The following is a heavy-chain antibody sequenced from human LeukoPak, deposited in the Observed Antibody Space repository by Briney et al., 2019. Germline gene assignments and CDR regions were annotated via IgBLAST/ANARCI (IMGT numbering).Heavy chain of an antibody. V-gene: IGHV3-13*01. J-gene: IGHJ4*02. Sequence: GGSLRLSCAASGFTVSSYAMHWVRQPIGKGLEWVSALGIAGDTFYPGSVKGRFTISRENARNSLYLQMNSLRAEDTALYYCARQMQSHGNFDSWGQGTLVTVSS. CDR3: ARQMQSHGNFDS. D-gene: IGHD1-26*01. CDR1: GFTVSSYA. CDR2: LGIAGDT.